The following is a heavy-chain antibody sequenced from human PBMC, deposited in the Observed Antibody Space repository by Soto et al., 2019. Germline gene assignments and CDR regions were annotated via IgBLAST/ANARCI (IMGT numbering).Heavy chain of an antibody. V-gene: IGHV4-4*02. D-gene: IGHD3-16*01. CDR1: GASIITSNW. Sequence: SETLSLTCTVSGASIITSNWWSWVRPHSGKGLEWIGEISHSGNTNYNPSLKSRVTISVDKSKSQFSLRLTSVTAADTAVYFCARGNPFYFWTPDAFDFWGRGTLVTV. J-gene: IGHJ3*01. CDR3: ARGNPFYFWTPDAFDF. CDR2: ISHSGNT.